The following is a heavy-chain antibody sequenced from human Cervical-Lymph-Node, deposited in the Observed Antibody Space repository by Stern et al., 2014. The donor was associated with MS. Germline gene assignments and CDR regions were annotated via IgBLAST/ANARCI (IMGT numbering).Heavy chain of an antibody. D-gene: IGHD4-11*01. CDR3: ARGVTAVTNYVPNWCFDL. V-gene: IGHV4-39*02. CDR1: GGSITNRDY. CDR2: VYYSGIT. J-gene: IGHJ2*01. Sequence: VQLVESGPGLVKPSETLSLTCTVSGGSITNRDYWGWIRQSPGKGLEWIGSVYYSGITYYRPSLTSRATISIDTSRNQFFLRVTSVTATDTAVYFCARGVTAVTNYVPNWCFDLWGRGTLVTVSS.